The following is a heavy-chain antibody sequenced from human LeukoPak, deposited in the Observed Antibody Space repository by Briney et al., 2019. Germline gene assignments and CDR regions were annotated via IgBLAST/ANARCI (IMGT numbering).Heavy chain of an antibody. CDR1: GGSISSGGYS. V-gene: IGHV4-30-2*02. CDR2: IYHSGST. Sequence: SETLSLTCAVSGGSISSGGYSWSWIRQPPGKGLEWIGYIYHSGSTNYNPSLKSRVTISVDTSKNQFSLKLSSVTAADTAVYYCARLSYGSGSTPFEYWGQGTLVTVSS. J-gene: IGHJ4*02. D-gene: IGHD3-10*01. CDR3: ARLSYGSGSTPFEY.